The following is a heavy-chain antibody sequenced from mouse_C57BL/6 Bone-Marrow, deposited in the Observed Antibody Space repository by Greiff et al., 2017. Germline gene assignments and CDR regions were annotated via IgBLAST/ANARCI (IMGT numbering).Heavy chain of an antibody. D-gene: IGHD1-1*01. V-gene: IGHV1-82*01. Sequence: QVQLQQSGPELVKPGASVKISCKASGYAFSSSWMNWVKQRPGKGLEWIGRIYPGDGDTNYNGKFKGKATLTADKSSSTAYMQLSSLKSEDSAVYFCARGETTVAPWYFDVWGTGTTVTVSS. CDR2: IYPGDGDT. CDR3: ARGETTVAPWYFDV. J-gene: IGHJ1*03. CDR1: GYAFSSSW.